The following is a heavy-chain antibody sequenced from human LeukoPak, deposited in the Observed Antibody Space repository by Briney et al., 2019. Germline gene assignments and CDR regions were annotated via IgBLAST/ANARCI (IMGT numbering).Heavy chain of an antibody. V-gene: IGHV4-39*01. J-gene: IGHJ4*02. CDR2: IYYSGRT. Sequence: SETLSLTCTVSGGSISSSSYYCGWIRQPPGKWLEWIGSIYYSGRTYYNPSLKSRVTISVDTSKNQFSLKLSSVPAADTAVYYWARLILGTYSSSWYFDYWGQGTLVTVSS. CDR1: GGSISSSSYY. CDR3: ARLILGTYSSSWYFDY. D-gene: IGHD6-13*01.